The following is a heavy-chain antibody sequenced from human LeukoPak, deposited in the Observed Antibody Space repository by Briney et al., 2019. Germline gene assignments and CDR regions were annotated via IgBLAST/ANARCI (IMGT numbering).Heavy chain of an antibody. CDR2: ISYDGSNK. Sequence: GGSLRLSCAASGFTFSTYAMHWVRQAPGKGLEWVAAISYDGSNKNYADSVKGRFTISRDNPKDTLYLEVISLTAEDTAVYYCAKDDAWLRFGEWSQGTLVTVSS. CDR1: GFTFSTYA. D-gene: IGHD3-10*01. V-gene: IGHV3-30*04. J-gene: IGHJ4*02. CDR3: AKDDAWLRFGE.